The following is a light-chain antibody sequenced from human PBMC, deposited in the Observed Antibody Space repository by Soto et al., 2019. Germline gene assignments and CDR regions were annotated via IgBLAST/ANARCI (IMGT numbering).Light chain of an antibody. CDR1: QSCSSY. CDR2: GAS. CDR3: QQYGSSPLT. V-gene: IGKV3-20*01. Sequence: EIVLTQSPGTLSLSPGERATLSCRASQSCSSYLAWYQQKPGQAPRLLMYGASSRATGTPDRFSGSGSGTDFTLTISRLEPEDFAVYYCQQYGSSPLTVGGGTKVDIK. J-gene: IGKJ4*01.